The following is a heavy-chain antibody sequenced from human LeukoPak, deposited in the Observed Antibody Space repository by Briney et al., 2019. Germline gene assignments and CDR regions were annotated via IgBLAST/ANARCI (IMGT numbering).Heavy chain of an antibody. CDR2: TCNSGGT. D-gene: IGHD6-19*01. J-gene: IGHJ5*02. V-gene: IGHV4-4*09. CDR1: GFTFSSYG. Sequence: LRLSCAASGFTFSSYGMHWIRQPPGKGLEWIGCTCNSGGTNYNPSLKSRVTISVDTSKNQFSLNLSSVTAADTAVYYCAKTGRPNNSGWYRWFDPWGQGTLVTVSS. CDR3: AKTGRPNNSGWYRWFDP.